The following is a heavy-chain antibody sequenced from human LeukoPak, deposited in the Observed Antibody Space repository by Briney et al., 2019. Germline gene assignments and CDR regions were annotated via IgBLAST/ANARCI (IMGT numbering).Heavy chain of an antibody. CDR3: ARLGQRYYDFWSGYYTGPVDY. CDR2: ISAYNGNT. V-gene: IGHV1-18*01. CDR1: GGTFSSYG. D-gene: IGHD3-3*01. J-gene: IGHJ4*02. Sequence: ASVKVSCKASGGTFSSYGISWVRQAPGQGLEWMGWISAYNGNTNYAQKLQGRVTMTTDTSTSTAYMELRSLRSDDTAVYYCARLGQRYYDFWSGYYTGPVDYWGQGTLVTVSS.